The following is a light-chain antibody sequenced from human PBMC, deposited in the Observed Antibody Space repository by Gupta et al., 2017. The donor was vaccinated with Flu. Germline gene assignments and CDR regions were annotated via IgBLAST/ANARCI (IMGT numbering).Light chain of an antibody. Sequence: QSALTQPPPVSCSPVQSLSIPCSGANRVLGGYDSVSWYQQSPGKAPNLLLDDVSKRPSGVPGLFSGYKSANGAPLTISGLQADDEATYYYCSTARDKTWVFGGGTELTVL. CDR1: NRVLGGYDS. J-gene: IGLJ3*02. CDR2: DVS. CDR3: CSTARDKTWV. V-gene: IGLV2-11*01.